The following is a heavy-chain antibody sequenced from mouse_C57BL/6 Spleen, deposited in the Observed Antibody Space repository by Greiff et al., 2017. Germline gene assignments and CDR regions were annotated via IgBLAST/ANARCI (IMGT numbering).Heavy chain of an antibody. Sequence: QVQLQQSGAELVRPGTSVKVSCKASGYAFTNYLIEWVKQRPGQGLEWIGVINPGSGGTNYNEKFKGKATLTADKSSSTAYMQLSSLTSEDSAVYFCARRLNWGDFDYWGQGTTLTVSS. CDR2: INPGSGGT. D-gene: IGHD4-1*01. CDR3: ARRLNWGDFDY. CDR1: GYAFTNYL. J-gene: IGHJ2*01. V-gene: IGHV1-54*01.